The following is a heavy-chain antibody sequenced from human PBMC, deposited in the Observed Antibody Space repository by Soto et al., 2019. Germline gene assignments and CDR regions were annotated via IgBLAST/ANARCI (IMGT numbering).Heavy chain of an antibody. CDR1: GVHLRRLY. D-gene: IGHD6-13*01. CDR2: NYSGGRN. J-gene: IGHJ4*02. Sequence: SETLSLTCSGPGVHLRRLYGRWRRRPAGKGLEWIGRNYSGGRNNYIPSLKSRVTMSVDTSKNQFSLRLSAVTSADTAMYYCAIGSSRWDYWGQGTLVTVSS. V-gene: IGHV4-4*07. CDR3: AIGSSRWDY.